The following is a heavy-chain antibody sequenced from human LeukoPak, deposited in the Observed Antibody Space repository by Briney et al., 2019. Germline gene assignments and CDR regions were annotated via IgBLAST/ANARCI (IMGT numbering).Heavy chain of an antibody. J-gene: IGHJ4*02. D-gene: IGHD3-22*01. CDR3: ARYSETYYDRTTAFDY. CDR1: GGSFSGYY. Sequence: SETLSLTCAVYGGSFSGYYWSWIRQPPGKGLEWIGEINHSGSTNYNPSLKSRVTISVDTSKNQFSLKLSSVTAADTAVYYCARYSETYYDRTTAFDYWGQGTLVTVSS. CDR2: INHSGST. V-gene: IGHV4-34*01.